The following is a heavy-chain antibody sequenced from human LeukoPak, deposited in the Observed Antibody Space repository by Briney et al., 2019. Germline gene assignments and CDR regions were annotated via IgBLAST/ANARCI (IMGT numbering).Heavy chain of an antibody. J-gene: IGHJ4*02. CDR3: ARDKYQLPYEIDY. CDR1: GYTFTNYG. Sequence: ASVKVSCKASGYTFTNYGMNWVRQAPGQGLEWMGWINTNTGNPTYAQGFTERPVFSLDTSVSTAYLQISSLRAEDTALYYCARDKYQLPYEIDYWGQGTLVTVSS. CDR2: INTNTGNP. V-gene: IGHV7-4-1*02. D-gene: IGHD2-2*01.